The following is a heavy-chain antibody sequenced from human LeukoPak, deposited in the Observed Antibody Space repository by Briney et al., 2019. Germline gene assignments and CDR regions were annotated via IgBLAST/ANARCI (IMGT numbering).Heavy chain of an antibody. V-gene: IGHV3-66*01. Sequence: GGSLRLSCAASGFTFSDYEMNWVRQAPGKGLEWVSVIYSGGGTYYADSVKGRFTISRDNSKNTLYLQMNSLRAEDTAVYYCAGGQGTAAAFDYWGEGTLVTVSS. D-gene: IGHD6-25*01. J-gene: IGHJ4*02. CDR3: AGGQGTAAAFDY. CDR1: GFTFSDYE. CDR2: IYSGGGT.